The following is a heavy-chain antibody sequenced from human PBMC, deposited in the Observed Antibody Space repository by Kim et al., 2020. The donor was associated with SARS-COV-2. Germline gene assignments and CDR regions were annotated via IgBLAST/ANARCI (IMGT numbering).Heavy chain of an antibody. V-gene: IGHV4-34*01. D-gene: IGHD6-13*01. Sequence: SETLSLTCAVYGGSFSGYYWSWIRQPPGKGLEWIGEINHSGSTNYNPSLKSRVTISVDTSKNQFSLKLSSVTAADTAVYYCARGPGYNSSWYGARNWFDPWGQGTLGTVSS. CDR3: ARGPGYNSSWYGARNWFDP. CDR1: GGSFSGYY. CDR2: INHSGST. J-gene: IGHJ5*02.